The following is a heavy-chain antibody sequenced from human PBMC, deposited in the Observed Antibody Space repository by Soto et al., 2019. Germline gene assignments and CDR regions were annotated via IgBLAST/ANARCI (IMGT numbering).Heavy chain of an antibody. J-gene: IGHJ4*02. CDR2: IYYSGAGT. D-gene: IGHD2-2*01. CDR3: AKDLDATVFNFDS. Sequence: SETLSLTCIVSGGSISNYYWSWIRQPPGKGLEWIGYIYYSGAGTYYPDSMMGRFTISRDNSKNTVYLQMNSLRAEDTAVYYCAKDLDATVFNFDSWGQGTLVTVSS. V-gene: IGHV4-4*08. CDR1: GGSISNYY.